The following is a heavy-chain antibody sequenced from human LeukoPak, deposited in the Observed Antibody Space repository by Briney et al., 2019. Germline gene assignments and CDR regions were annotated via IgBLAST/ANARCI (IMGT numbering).Heavy chain of an antibody. V-gene: IGHV3-48*01. CDR3: ARSPGATWSFDY. J-gene: IGHJ4*02. Sequence: GGSLRLSCAASGFTFSNYCMNWVRQAPGKGLEWVSYISSSGGAMYYADSVRGRFTISRDNAENSLYMQMNSLRAEDTAVYYCARSPGATWSFDYWGQGTLVTVSS. CDR2: ISSSGGAM. CDR1: GFTFSNYC. D-gene: IGHD1-1*01.